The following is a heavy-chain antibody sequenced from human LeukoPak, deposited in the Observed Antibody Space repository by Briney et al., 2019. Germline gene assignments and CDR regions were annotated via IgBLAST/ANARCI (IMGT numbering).Heavy chain of an antibody. CDR2: IYYSGST. J-gene: IGHJ4*02. CDR3: ARDLARGEQPDDY. V-gene: IGHV4-39*07. Sequence: WVRQAPGKGLEWIGSIYYSGSTYYNPSLKSRVTISVDTSKNQFSLKLSSVTAADTAVYYCARDLARGEQPDDYWGQGTLVTVSS. D-gene: IGHD1-26*01.